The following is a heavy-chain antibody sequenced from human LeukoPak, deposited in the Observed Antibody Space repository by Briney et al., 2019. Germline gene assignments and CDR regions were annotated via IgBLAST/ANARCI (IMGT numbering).Heavy chain of an antibody. J-gene: IGHJ4*02. V-gene: IGHV3-7*01. CDR2: IKEDGSEK. D-gene: IGHD3-9*01. CDR3: ARGHYDVLAASYTWTPDY. CDR1: GFTFSHHW. Sequence: GGSLRLSCAASGFTFSHHWMSWILQAPGKGLEWVANIKEDGSEKYYVADVRGRFTISRDNAKNSVSLQLNSLRVEDTAVYYCARGHYDVLAASYTWTPDYWGQGTLVTVSS.